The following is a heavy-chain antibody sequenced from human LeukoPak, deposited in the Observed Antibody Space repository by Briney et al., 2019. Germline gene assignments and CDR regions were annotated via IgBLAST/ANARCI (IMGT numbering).Heavy chain of an antibody. V-gene: IGHV4-59*01. D-gene: IGHD3-9*01. CDR1: GGSISSYY. Sequence: SETLSLTCTASGGSISSYYCSWFRQHPGKGLEWIGYIYYSGSANYNPSLKSRVTISLDTSKNQFSLKLSSVTAADTAVYYCARAAYDVLTGYETFDYWGQGTLVTVSS. CDR2: IYYSGSA. J-gene: IGHJ4*02. CDR3: ARAAYDVLTGYETFDY.